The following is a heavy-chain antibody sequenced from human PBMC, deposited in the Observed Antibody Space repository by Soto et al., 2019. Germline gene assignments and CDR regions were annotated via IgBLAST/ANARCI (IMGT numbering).Heavy chain of an antibody. Sequence: EVQLVESGGGLVQPGRSLRLSCAASGFTFDDYAMHWVRQAPGKGLEWVSGISWNSGSIGYADSVKGRFTISRDNAKKALYLQMNSLRAEDTALYYCAKGHSLDYYGSGSYYFDYWGQGTLVTVSS. J-gene: IGHJ4*02. D-gene: IGHD3-10*01. V-gene: IGHV3-9*01. CDR3: AKGHSLDYYGSGSYYFDY. CDR1: GFTFDDYA. CDR2: ISWNSGSI.